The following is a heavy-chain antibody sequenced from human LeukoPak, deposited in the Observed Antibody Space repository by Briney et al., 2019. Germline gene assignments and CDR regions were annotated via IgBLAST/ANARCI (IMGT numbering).Heavy chain of an antibody. CDR2: ISYDGSNK. CDR3: AKGGVPVVSPAVN. D-gene: IGHD2-2*01. CDR1: GFTFSSYA. Sequence: RGSLRLSCTASGFTFSSYAMHWVRQAPGKGLEWVAVISYDGSNKYYADSVKGRFTISRDNSKNTLYLQMNSLRAEDTAVYYCAKGGVPVVSPAVNWGQGTLVTVYS. V-gene: IGHV3-30-3*01. J-gene: IGHJ4*02.